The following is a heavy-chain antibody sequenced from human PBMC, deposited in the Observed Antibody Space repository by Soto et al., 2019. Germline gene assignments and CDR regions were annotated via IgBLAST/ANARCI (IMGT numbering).Heavy chain of an antibody. J-gene: IGHJ4*02. CDR1: AGSITGDSYY. CDR3: ARDPCGSDCYSGLDH. Sequence: SETLSLTCNVSAGSITGDSYYWTWIRQPPGKGLEWLGYISYNGRTNYNPSLKSRVTISVDTSRKQFFLRLTSVTAADTAIYYCARDPCGSDCYSGLDHWGQGSLVTVSS. V-gene: IGHV4-61*01. D-gene: IGHD2-21*02. CDR2: ISYNGRT.